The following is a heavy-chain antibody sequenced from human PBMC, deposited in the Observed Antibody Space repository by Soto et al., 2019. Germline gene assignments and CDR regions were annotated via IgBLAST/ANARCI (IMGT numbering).Heavy chain of an antibody. CDR3: ARGRIIVVVPAASFGGMDV. V-gene: IGHV1-69*13. D-gene: IGHD2-2*01. Sequence: SVKVSRKASGGTFSSYAISWVRQAPGQGLEWVGGIIPIFGTANYAQKFQGRVTITADESTSTAYMELSSLRSEDTAVYYCARGRIIVVVPAASFGGMDVWGQGTTVTVSS. J-gene: IGHJ6*02. CDR1: GGTFSSYA. CDR2: IIPIFGTA.